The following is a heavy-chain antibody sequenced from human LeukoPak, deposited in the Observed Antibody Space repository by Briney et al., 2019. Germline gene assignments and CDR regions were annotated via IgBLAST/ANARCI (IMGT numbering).Heavy chain of an antibody. D-gene: IGHD6-19*01. CDR1: GFTFSSYS. Sequence: PGGSLRLSCGASGFTFSSYSMNWVRQAPGKGLEWVSSISSSSYIYYADSVKGRFTISRDNAKNSLYLQMNSLRAEDTAVYYCARSIAVAGFDYWGQGTLVTVSS. CDR2: ISSSSYI. CDR3: ARSIAVAGFDY. V-gene: IGHV3-21*01. J-gene: IGHJ4*02.